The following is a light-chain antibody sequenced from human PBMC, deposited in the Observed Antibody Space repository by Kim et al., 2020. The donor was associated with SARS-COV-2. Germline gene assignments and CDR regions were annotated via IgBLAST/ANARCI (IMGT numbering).Light chain of an antibody. CDR3: CSYAGSYTWV. V-gene: IGLV2-11*01. Sequence: QPALTQPRSVSGSPGQSVTISCTGTSSDVGAYNYVSWYLQHPGKAPKLMIYDVSDRPSGVPDRFSGSKSGNTASLTISGLQAEDEADYYCCSYAGSYTWVFGGGTKLTVL. CDR2: DVS. CDR1: SSDVGAYNY. J-gene: IGLJ3*02.